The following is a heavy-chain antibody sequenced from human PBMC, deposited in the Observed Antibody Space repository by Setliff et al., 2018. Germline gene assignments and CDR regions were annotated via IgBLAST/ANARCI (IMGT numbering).Heavy chain of an antibody. D-gene: IGHD5-18*01. CDR2: RHDNGER. CDR3: AGRPQNTPMGPCDY. Sequence: PSETLSLTCTVSPGSISRHYWSWFRQAPGKGLKWIGYRHDNGERDYNPSLGSRVTISVDTSKNQFSLMLTSVTAADTAIYYCAGRPQNTPMGPCDYWGQGTLVTVSS. CDR1: PGSISRHY. J-gene: IGHJ4*02. V-gene: IGHV4-59*11.